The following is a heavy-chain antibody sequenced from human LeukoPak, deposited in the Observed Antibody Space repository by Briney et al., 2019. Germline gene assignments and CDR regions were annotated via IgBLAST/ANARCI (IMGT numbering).Heavy chain of an antibody. D-gene: IGHD3-10*01. J-gene: IGHJ6*03. Sequence: GGSLRLSCAASGFTFDDYAMHWVRQAPGKGLEWVSGIGWNGGGLGYADSVKGRFTISRDSPKNSLYLQMNSLRAEDTALYYCVRAGGSGSYYYYYMDVWGKGTTVTVSS. CDR3: VRAGGSGSYYYYYMDV. V-gene: IGHV3-9*01. CDR2: IGWNGGGL. CDR1: GFTFDDYA.